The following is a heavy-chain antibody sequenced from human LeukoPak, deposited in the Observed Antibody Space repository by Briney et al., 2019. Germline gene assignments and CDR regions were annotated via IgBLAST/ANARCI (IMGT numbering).Heavy chain of an antibody. J-gene: IGHJ4*02. CDR1: GYTFTSYG. CDR2: ISAYNGNT. Sequence: GASVKVSCKASGYTFTSYGISWVRQAPGQGLEWMGWISAYNGNTNYAQKFQGRVTMTRNTSISTAYMELSSLRSEDTAVYYCARRDRWWFGELLDYWGQGTLVTVSS. V-gene: IGHV1-18*01. D-gene: IGHD3-10*01. CDR3: ARRDRWWFGELLDY.